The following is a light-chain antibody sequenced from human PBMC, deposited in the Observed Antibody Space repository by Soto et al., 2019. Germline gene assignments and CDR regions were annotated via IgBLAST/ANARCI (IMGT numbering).Light chain of an antibody. CDR2: DVS. CDR3: TSYAGSNNYVV. V-gene: IGLV2-8*01. J-gene: IGLJ2*01. Sequence: QSALTQPPSASGSRGQSVTISCTGTSSDVGGYNFVSWYQNHPGKAPKLMTYDVSKRPSGVPDRFSGSKSGNTASLTVSGLQAEDEADYYCTSYAGSNNYVVFGGGTKLTVL. CDR1: SSDVGGYNF.